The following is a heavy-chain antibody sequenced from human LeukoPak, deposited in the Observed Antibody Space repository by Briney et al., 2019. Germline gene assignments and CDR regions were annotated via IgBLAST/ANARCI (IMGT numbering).Heavy chain of an antibody. V-gene: IGHV4-59*01. Sequence: PGGSLRLSCAASGFTFSSYAMSWVRQAPGKGLEWIGYIYYSGSTNYNPSLKSRVTISVDTSKNQFSLKLSSVTAADTAVYYCASASSSSWYRYFDYWGQGTLVTVSS. CDR3: ASASSSSWYRYFDY. CDR2: IYYSGST. J-gene: IGHJ4*02. CDR1: GFTFSSYA. D-gene: IGHD6-13*01.